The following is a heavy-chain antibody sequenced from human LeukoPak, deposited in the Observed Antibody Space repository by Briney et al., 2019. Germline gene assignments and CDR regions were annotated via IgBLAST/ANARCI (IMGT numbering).Heavy chain of an antibody. J-gene: IGHJ1*01. D-gene: IGHD3-3*01. CDR2: IYTSGST. V-gene: IGHV4-4*07. Sequence: SETLSLTCTVSGGSISSYYWSWIRQPAGKGLEWIGRIYTSGSTNYNPSLKSRVTMSVDTSKNQFSLKLSSVTAADTAVYYCARAERSYDFWGGYGYFQHWARAPWSPSPQ. CDR1: GGSISSYY. CDR3: ARAERSYDFWGGYGYFQH.